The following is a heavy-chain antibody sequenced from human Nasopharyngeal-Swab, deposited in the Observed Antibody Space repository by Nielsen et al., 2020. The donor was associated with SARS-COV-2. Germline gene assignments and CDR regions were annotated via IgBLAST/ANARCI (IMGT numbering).Heavy chain of an antibody. V-gene: IGHV3-73*01. Sequence: GGSLKISCAASGFIFSGSAMHWVRQASGKGLEWVGRSGYKDHNYAKTYGAAVKGSFTIPRDDSKNTAFLQMDSLKTGDTALYYCTADYYFADWGQGTLVTGSS. CDR2: SGYKDHNYAK. CDR1: GFIFSGSA. J-gene: IGHJ4*02. CDR3: TADYYFAD.